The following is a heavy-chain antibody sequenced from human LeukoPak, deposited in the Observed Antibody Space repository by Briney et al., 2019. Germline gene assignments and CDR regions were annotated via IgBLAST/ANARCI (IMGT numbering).Heavy chain of an antibody. J-gene: IGHJ3*01. Sequence: GGSLRLSCVASGFTFNKYWMSWVRQAPGKGLEWVANIKQDGSDKSHLDSVKGRFTISRDNAKNSLYLQMNSLRAEDTAVYYCAREDFDDLTSLSGDAFDFWGQGTMVTVSS. CDR1: GFTFNKYW. V-gene: IGHV3-7*01. D-gene: IGHD3-9*01. CDR2: IKQDGSDK. CDR3: AREDFDDLTSLSGDAFDF.